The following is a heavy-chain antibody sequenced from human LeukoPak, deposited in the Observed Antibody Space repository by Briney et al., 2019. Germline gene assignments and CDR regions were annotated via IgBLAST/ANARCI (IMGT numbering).Heavy chain of an antibody. CDR2: IFPSGST. CDR3: ARGRREGYSFYWYLDL. V-gene: IGHV4-4*09. D-gene: IGHD5-24*01. CDR1: GVSIGHYY. Sequence: SETLSLTCPVSGVSIGHYYLSWIRQPPGNELEWIGCIFPSGSTNSNPSLKSRVIVSLDASKAQFSLKLTSVTAADTAVYYCARGRREGYSFYWYLDLWGRGTLVTVSS. J-gene: IGHJ2*01.